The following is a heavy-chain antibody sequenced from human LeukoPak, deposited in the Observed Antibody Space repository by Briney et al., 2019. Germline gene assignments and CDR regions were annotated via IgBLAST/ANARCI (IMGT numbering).Heavy chain of an antibody. CDR1: GYSISSGYY. J-gene: IGHJ5*02. CDR2: VYYSGST. CDR3: ATRTTYYYDSSGYRGWFDP. D-gene: IGHD3-22*01. Sequence: SETLSLTCTVSGYSISSGYYWGWIRQPPGKGPEWIGSVYYSGSTYYNPSLKSRVTISVDTSKNQFSLKLSSVTAADTAVYYCATRTTYYYDSSGYRGWFDPWGQGTLVTVSS. V-gene: IGHV4-38-2*02.